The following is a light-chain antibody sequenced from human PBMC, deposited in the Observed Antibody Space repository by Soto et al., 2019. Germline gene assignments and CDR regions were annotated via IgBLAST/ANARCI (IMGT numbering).Light chain of an antibody. J-gene: IGLJ1*01. CDR2: ANI. CDR3: QSYDSSLSGYV. Sequence: QSVLTQPPSVSGAPGQRVTISCTGSGSNIGAGYDVRWYQQLPGTAPKLLIFANIIRPSGVPDRFSGSKSGASASLAITGLRAEDEADYYCQSYDSSLSGYVFGTGTKVTVL. CDR1: GSNIGAGYD. V-gene: IGLV1-40*01.